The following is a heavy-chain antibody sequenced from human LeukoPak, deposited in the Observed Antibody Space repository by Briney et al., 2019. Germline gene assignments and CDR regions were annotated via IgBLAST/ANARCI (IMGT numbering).Heavy chain of an antibody. Sequence: PGGSLRLSCAASGFTFSSYDMHWVRQATGKGLEWVSAIGTAGDTSYPGSVKGRFTISRENAKNSLYLQMNSLRAGDTAVYYCARGLSPGGWYEFGYWGQGTLVTVSS. CDR2: IGTAGDT. D-gene: IGHD6-19*01. J-gene: IGHJ4*02. CDR1: GFTFSSYD. CDR3: ARGLSPGGWYEFGY. V-gene: IGHV3-13*01.